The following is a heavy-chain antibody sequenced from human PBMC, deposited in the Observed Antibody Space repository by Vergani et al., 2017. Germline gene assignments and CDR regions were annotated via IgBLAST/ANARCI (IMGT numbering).Heavy chain of an antibody. CDR2: INPNSGGT. D-gene: IGHD2-21*02. V-gene: IGHV1-2*02. J-gene: IGHJ4*02. CDR1: GYTFTGYY. Sequence: QVQLVQSGAEVKKPGASVKVSCKASGYTFTGYYMHWVRQAPGQGLEWMGWINPNSGGTNYAQKLQGRVTMTTDTSTSTAYMELRSLRSDDTAVYYCARGPDLAYCGGDCYPEDYWGQGTLVTVSS. CDR3: ARGPDLAYCGGDCYPEDY.